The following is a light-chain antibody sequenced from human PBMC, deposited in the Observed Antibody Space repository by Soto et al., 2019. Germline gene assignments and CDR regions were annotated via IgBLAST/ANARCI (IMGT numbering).Light chain of an antibody. J-gene: IGLJ2*01. CDR1: SSDVGGYNY. V-gene: IGLV2-14*01. Sequence: QSVLTQPASVSGSPGQSITISCTGTSSDVGGYNYVSWYQQHPGKAPKLMIYDVINRPSGVSNRFSGSKSGNTASLTISGLQAEDEADYYCSSYTSSSTLVVFGGGTKL. CDR2: DVI. CDR3: SSYTSSSTLVV.